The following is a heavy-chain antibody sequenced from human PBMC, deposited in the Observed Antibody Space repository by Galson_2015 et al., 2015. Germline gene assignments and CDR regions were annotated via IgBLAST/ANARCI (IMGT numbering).Heavy chain of an antibody. V-gene: IGHV3-30*18. CDR1: GFTFSSYG. D-gene: IGHD6-13*01. J-gene: IGHJ4*02. CDR2: ISYGGSNK. CDR3: AKAQYSSSWYSFYFDY. Sequence: SLRLSCAASGFTFSSYGMHWVRQAPGKGLEWVAVISYGGSNKYYADSVKGRFTISRDNSKNTLYLQMNSLRAEDTAVYYCAKAQYSSSWYSFYFDYWGQGTLVTVSS.